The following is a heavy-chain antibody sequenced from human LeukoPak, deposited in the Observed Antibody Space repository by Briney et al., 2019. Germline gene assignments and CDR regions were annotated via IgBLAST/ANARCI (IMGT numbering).Heavy chain of an antibody. CDR3: ARALHDSSGYYFDY. J-gene: IGHJ4*02. V-gene: IGHV3-21*01. Sequence: GGSLRLSCAVSPFIFSRYSINWVRQAPGKGLEWVSSISNSSPNIYYADSVKGRFTISRDSAKDSLFLQMNSLRAEDTAVYYCARALHDSSGYYFDYWGQGTLVTVSS. CDR2: ISNSSPNI. CDR1: PFIFSRYS. D-gene: IGHD3-22*01.